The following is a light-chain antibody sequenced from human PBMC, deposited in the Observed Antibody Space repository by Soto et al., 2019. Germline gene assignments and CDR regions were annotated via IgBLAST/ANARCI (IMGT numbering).Light chain of an antibody. CDR2: DAS. CDR3: QQRSNWPLIT. V-gene: IGKV3-11*01. Sequence: EIVLTQSPATLSLSQGERPTLSCTASQSVSSYLAWYQQKPGQAPRLLIYDASNRATGIPARFSGSGSGTDFTLTISSLEPEDFAVYYCQQRSNWPLITFGQGTRLEIK. CDR1: QSVSSY. J-gene: IGKJ5*01.